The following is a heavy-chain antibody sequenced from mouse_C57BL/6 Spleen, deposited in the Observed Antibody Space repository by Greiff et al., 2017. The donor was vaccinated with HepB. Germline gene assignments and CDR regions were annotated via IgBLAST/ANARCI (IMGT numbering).Heavy chain of an antibody. CDR3: ARYDYDGGYYFDY. J-gene: IGHJ2*01. V-gene: IGHV5-17*01. Sequence: EVMLVESGGGLVKPGGSLKLSCAASGFTFSDYGMHWVRQAPEKGLEWVAYISSGSSTIYYADTVKGRFTISRDNAKNTLFLQMTSLRSEDTAMYYCARYDYDGGYYFDYWGQGTTLTVSS. CDR2: ISSGSSTI. CDR1: GFTFSDYG. D-gene: IGHD2-4*01.